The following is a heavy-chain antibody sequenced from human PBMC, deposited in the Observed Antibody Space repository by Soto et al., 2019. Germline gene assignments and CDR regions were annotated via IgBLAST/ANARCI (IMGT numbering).Heavy chain of an antibody. CDR1: GGSISSDY. CDR2: IYYSGST. D-gene: IGHD2-2*01. J-gene: IGHJ4*02. CDR3: TMCIRLCPITYYFEY. Sequence: SETLSLTCTVSGGSISSDYWSWIRQPPWKKLEWIGYIYYSGSTNYNPSLKSRVTISVDTSKNQFSLKLSSVTAADTAVYYCTMCIRLCPITYYFEYWRQLTLVTVSS. V-gene: IGHV4-59*01.